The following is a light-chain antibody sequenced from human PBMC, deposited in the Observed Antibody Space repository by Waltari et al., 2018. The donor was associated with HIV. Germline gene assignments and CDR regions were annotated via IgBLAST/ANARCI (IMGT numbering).Light chain of an antibody. CDR1: VLTQKY. J-gene: IGLJ3*02. CDR3: YSAADNTLV. CDR2: KDS. Sequence: SYELTHPSSESVSPGQTATNTRSGDVLTQKYARWFQQKPGQAPVLVIWKDSQRPSGIPDRFSGFSSGTAVTLTITEAQIEDEADYYCYSAADNTLVFGGGTKLTVL. V-gene: IGLV3-27*01.